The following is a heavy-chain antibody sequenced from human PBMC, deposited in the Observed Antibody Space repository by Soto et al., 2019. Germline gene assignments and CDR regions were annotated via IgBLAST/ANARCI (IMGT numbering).Heavy chain of an antibody. D-gene: IGHD6-6*01. Sequence: SETLSLTCTVSGGSISSSSYYWGWIRQPPGKGLEWIGTIYYDGSTYYNPSLTSRVTISVDTSKNQFSLKVSSVTAADTAVYYCARHEWQLVPGPIEYWGQGTLVTVSS. V-gene: IGHV4-39*01. CDR2: IYYDGST. CDR1: GGSISSSSYY. CDR3: ARHEWQLVPGPIEY. J-gene: IGHJ4*02.